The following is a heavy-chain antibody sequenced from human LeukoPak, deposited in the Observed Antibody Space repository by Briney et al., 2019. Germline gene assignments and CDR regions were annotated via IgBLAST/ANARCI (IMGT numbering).Heavy chain of an antibody. CDR1: GFTFSSYA. Sequence: GSLRLSCAASGFTFSSYAMYWVRQAPGKGLEWVAVISYDGSNKYYADSVKGRFTISRDNSKNTLYLQMNSLRAEDTAVYYCAREDRRGFDYWGQGTLVTVSS. V-gene: IGHV3-30-3*01. CDR3: AREDRRGFDY. CDR2: ISYDGSNK. D-gene: IGHD3-10*01. J-gene: IGHJ4*02.